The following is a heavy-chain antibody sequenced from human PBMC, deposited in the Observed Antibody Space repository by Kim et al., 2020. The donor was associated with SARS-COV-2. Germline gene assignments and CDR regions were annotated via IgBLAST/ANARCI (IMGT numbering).Heavy chain of an antibody. CDR3: ARDGVTVDTAMVPGY. V-gene: IGHV1-18*01. CDR1: GYTFTSYG. J-gene: IGHJ4*02. Sequence: ASVKVSCKASGYTFTSYGISWVRQPPGQGLEWMGWISAYNGNTNYAQKLPGRVTMTTDTSTSTAYMELRSLRSDDTAVYYCARDGVTVDTAMVPGYWGQGTLVTVCS. CDR2: ISAYNGNT. D-gene: IGHD5-18*01.